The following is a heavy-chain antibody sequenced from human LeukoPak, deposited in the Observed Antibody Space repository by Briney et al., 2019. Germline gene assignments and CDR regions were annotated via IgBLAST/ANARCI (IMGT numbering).Heavy chain of an antibody. CDR2: ISAGSDVI. D-gene: IGHD3-22*01. CDR1: GFTFRSYD. J-gene: IGHJ4*02. CDR3: ARGHHYYDSSAYYY. V-gene: IGHV3-23*01. Sequence: GSLRLSCAASGFTFRSYDMTWVRQAPGKGLEWLSAISAGSDVIYYADSVKGRFTTSRDNSKNTLYLQMNSLRAEDTAVYYCARGHHYYDSSAYYYWGQGTLVTVSS.